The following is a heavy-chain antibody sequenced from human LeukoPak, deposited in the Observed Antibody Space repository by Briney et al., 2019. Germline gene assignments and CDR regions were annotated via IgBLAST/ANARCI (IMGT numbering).Heavy chain of an antibody. D-gene: IGHD6-13*01. V-gene: IGHV3-30*18. CDR3: AKVPAAGIYYYYGMDV. CDR2: ISYDGSNK. Sequence: GRSLRLSCAASGFTFSSYGMHWVRQAPGKGLEWVAVISYDGSNKYYADSVKGRFTISRDNSKNTLYLQMDSLRAEDTAVHYCAKVPAAGIYYYYGMDVWGQGTTVTVSS. J-gene: IGHJ6*02. CDR1: GFTFSSYG.